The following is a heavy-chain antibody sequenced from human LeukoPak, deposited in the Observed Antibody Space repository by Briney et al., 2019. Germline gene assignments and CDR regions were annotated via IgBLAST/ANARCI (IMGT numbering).Heavy chain of an antibody. V-gene: IGHV3-23*01. CDR1: GFTFSSSA. J-gene: IGHJ3*02. CDR2: INASGGST. D-gene: IGHD3-22*01. Sequence: GGSLRLSCAASGFTFSSSAMSWVRQVPGKGLEWVSGINASGGSTSYADSVRGRFTISRDNSKNTLYLQMNSLRAEDTAVYYCAKGRRYYYDSNPAFDIWGQGTMVTVSS. CDR3: AKGRRYYYDSNPAFDI.